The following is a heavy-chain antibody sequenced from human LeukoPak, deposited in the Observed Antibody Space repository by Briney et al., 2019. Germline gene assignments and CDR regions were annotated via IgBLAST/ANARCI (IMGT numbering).Heavy chain of an antibody. V-gene: IGHV3-33*01. D-gene: IGHD4-17*01. CDR1: GFTFSSYG. CDR2: IWYDGSNK. Sequence: GGSLRLSCAASGFTFSSYGMHWVRQAPGKGLEWVAVIWYDGSNKYYADSVKGRFTISRDNSKNTLYLQMNSLRVEDTAVYYCATLWDYGDYGDAFDIWGQGTMVTVSS. CDR3: ATLWDYGDYGDAFDI. J-gene: IGHJ3*02.